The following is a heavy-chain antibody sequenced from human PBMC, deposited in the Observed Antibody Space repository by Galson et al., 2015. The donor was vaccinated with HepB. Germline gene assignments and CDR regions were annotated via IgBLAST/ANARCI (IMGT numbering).Heavy chain of an antibody. Sequence: SLRLSCAASGFTFSSYAMSWVRQAPGKGLEWVSAISGSGGSTYYADSVKGRFTISRDNSKNTLYLQMNSLRAEDTAVYYCAKDHGYCSSTSCQDDAFDIWGQGTMVTVSS. CDR1: GFTFSSYA. J-gene: IGHJ3*02. CDR2: ISGSGGST. D-gene: IGHD2-2*03. V-gene: IGHV3-23*01. CDR3: AKDHGYCSSTSCQDDAFDI.